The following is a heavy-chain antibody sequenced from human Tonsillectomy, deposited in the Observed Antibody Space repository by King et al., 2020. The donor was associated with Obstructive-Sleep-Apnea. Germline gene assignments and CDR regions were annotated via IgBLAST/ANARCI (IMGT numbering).Heavy chain of an antibody. J-gene: IGHJ4*02. CDR1: GYTLTSYY. CDR3: ATSYIGHSYAGDFDH. V-gene: IGHV1-46*01. D-gene: IGHD3-16*01. Sequence: QLVQSGAEMKKPGASVKVSCKASGYTLTSYYLHWVRQAPGQGLEWMGIINPSGGSTSYAQKFQGRVTMTRDTPTSTVYIQLSSLRSEDTAVYYCATSYIGHSYAGDFDHWGQGTLVTVSS. CDR2: INPSGGST.